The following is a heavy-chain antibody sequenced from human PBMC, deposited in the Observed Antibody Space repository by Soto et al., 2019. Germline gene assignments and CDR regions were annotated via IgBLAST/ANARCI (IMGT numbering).Heavy chain of an antibody. CDR2: IYPGDSDT. D-gene: IGHD6-13*01. J-gene: IGHJ4*02. CDR1: GYSFTSYW. CDR3: ARPAAAGTWAFDY. V-gene: IGHV5-51*01. Sequence: PGESLTISCKGSGYSFTSYWIGWVRQMPGKGLEWMGIIYPGDSDTRYSPSFQGQVTISADKSISTAYLQWSSLKAPDTAMYYCARPAAAGTWAFDYWGQGTLVTVSS.